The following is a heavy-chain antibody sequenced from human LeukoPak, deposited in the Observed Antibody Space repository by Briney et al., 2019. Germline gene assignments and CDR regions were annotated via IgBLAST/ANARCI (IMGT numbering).Heavy chain of an antibody. J-gene: IGHJ4*02. V-gene: IGHV4-4*09. D-gene: IGHD6-13*01. CDR3: ARQVAAAARGHFDY. Sequence: SETLSLTCTVSGGSISSYYWSWIRQPPGKGLEWIGYIYTSGSTNYNPSLKSRVTISVDTSKNQFSLKLSSVTAADTAVHYCARQVAAAARGHFDYWGQGTLVTVSS. CDR2: IYTSGST. CDR1: GGSISSYY.